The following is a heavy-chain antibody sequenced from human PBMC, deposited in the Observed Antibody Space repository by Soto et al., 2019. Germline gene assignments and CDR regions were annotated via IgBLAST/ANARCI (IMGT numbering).Heavy chain of an antibody. Sequence: QVQLVESGGGVVQPGRSLRLSCVVSGFSFSDYGMHWVRQAPGKGLEWVAVIPYDGSNQYYADSVKGRFTISRDNSKNTLYRQMNSLRAEDTAVYYCAKDPEDRRSTLRNYFDYWGQGTLVTVSS. V-gene: IGHV3-30*18. CDR2: IPYDGSNQ. CDR3: AKDPEDRRSTLRNYFDY. D-gene: IGHD2-15*01. CDR1: GFSFSDYG. J-gene: IGHJ4*02.